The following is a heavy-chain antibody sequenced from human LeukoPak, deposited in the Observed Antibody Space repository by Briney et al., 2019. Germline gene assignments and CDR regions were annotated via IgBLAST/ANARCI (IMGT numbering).Heavy chain of an antibody. D-gene: IGHD5-12*01. J-gene: IGHJ4*02. CDR3: TTGGYGGQFDY. CDR2: IKSKTDGGTT. CDR1: GFTFNTYA. V-gene: IGHV3-15*01. Sequence: GGSLRLSCAPSGFTFNTYAMSWVRQAPGKGLEWVGRIKSKTDGGTTDYAAPVKGRFTISRDDSKNTLYLQMNSLRTEDTAVYYCTTGGYGGQFDYWGQGTLVTVSS.